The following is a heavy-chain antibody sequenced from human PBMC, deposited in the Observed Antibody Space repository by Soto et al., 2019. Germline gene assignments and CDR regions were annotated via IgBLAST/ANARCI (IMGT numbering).Heavy chain of an antibody. V-gene: IGHV3-74*01. CDR2: INSDGSST. CDR3: ARRGQEGPGLAH. CDR1: GFTFSSYW. Sequence: EVQLVESGGNLIQPGGSLRLSCAASGFTFSSYWMHWVRQAPGKGLVWVSRINSDGSSTSYVDSVKGRFTISRDNDKNTLYLQMNSLSVEDTAVYYCARRGQEGPGLAHWGQGTLVTVSS. J-gene: IGHJ5*02.